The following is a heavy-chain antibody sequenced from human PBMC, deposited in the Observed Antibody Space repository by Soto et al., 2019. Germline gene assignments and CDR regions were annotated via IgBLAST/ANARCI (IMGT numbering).Heavy chain of an antibody. CDR1: GGSITTSSYN. CDR2: TYYDGST. D-gene: IGHD3-10*01. V-gene: IGHV4-39*02. Sequence: QLQLQESGPGLVKPSETLSLTCSVSGGSITTSSYNWDWIRQPPGKGLEWIGTTYYDGSTSYNPSLKSQAAISVDTSKNHFALKVNSVTAAYTAVYYCARFYGNAFDVWGRGTVVTVSS. CDR3: ARFYGNAFDV. J-gene: IGHJ3*01.